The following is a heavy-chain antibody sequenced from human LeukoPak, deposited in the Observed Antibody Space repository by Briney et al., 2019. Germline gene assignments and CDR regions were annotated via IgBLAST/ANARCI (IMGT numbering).Heavy chain of an antibody. J-gene: IGHJ3*02. Sequence: QSGGSLRLSCAASGFRFIDYAMHWVRQAPGKGLEWVAVTSYDESNKYYIESVEGRFTISRDNSRNTLYLQMNSLRAEDTAVYFCVREVGKISPDSNWRALDIWGPGTMVTVSS. V-gene: IGHV3-30*04. D-gene: IGHD1-26*01. CDR1: GFRFIDYA. CDR2: TSYDESNK. CDR3: VREVGKISPDSNWRALDI.